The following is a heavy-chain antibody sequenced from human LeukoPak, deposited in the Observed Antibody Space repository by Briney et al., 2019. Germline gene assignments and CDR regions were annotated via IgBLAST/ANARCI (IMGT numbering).Heavy chain of an antibody. Sequence: GGSLRLSCAASGFTFSSYSMNWVRQAPGKGLEWVSYISSSSTIYYADSVRGRFTISRDNDKNSLYLQMNSLRAEDTAIYYCARDSSSGSHLRYWGQGTLVIVSS. D-gene: IGHD1-26*01. V-gene: IGHV3-48*01. CDR2: ISSSSTI. CDR1: GFTFSSYS. J-gene: IGHJ4*02. CDR3: ARDSSSGSHLRY.